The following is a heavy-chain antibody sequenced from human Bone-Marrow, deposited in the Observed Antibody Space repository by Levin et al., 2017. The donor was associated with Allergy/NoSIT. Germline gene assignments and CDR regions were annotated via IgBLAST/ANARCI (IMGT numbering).Heavy chain of an antibody. CDR2: ISPIFGTA. CDR3: AREGFKVGTAIDI. D-gene: IGHD1-26*01. V-gene: IGHV1-69*06. Sequence: KISCKASGGTFSTYTITWVRQAPGQGLEWMGEISPIFGTANYAQKFQGRVTISADRSTSTAYMELTSLRYDDTAFYLRAREGFKVGTAIDIWGQGTMVIVSS. CDR1: GGTFSTYT. J-gene: IGHJ3*02.